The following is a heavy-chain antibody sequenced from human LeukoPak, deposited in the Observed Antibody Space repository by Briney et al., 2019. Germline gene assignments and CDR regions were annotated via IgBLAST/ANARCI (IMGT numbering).Heavy chain of an antibody. CDR1: GGSISSSNW. J-gene: IGHJ4*02. CDR2: ISHTGST. V-gene: IGHV4-4*02. Sequence: SGTLSLTCAVSGGSISSSNWWNWVRLPPGKGLDWIGEISHTGSTKYSPSLKDRVTISKDNSKNQFSLKLNSVTAADTATYYCTRSSGWWSLDYWGQGALVTVSS. D-gene: IGHD6-19*01. CDR3: TRSSGWWSLDY.